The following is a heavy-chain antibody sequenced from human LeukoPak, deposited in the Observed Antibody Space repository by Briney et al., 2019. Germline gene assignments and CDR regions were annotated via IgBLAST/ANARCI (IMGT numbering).Heavy chain of an antibody. CDR3: ASRRGGVQLWGD. CDR1: GGSITSNSYS. J-gene: IGHJ4*02. Sequence: SETLSLTCTVSGGSITSNSYSWGWIRQPPGKGLQWIVTLSYTGTNYYNPSLKSRVTMPVDTSKNQLSLKLSSVNAADKAVDYCASRRGGVQLWGDWGQGTLVTVSS. D-gene: IGHD5-18*01. V-gene: IGHV4-39*01. CDR2: LSYTGTN.